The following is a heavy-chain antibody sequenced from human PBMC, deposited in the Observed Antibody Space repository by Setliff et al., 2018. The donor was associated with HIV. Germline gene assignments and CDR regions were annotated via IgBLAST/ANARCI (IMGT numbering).Heavy chain of an antibody. CDR1: EYSFSNYW. D-gene: IGHD1-26*01. Sequence: ESLKISCKGSEYSFSNYWIAWVRQVPGKGLEWMGIIYPGDSDTRYSPSFQGQVTMSADKSINTAYLQWSSLKATDTAVYFCARRDRGSYYGRVEYWGQGTLVTVSS. CDR3: ARRDRGSYYGRVEY. CDR2: IYPGDSDT. J-gene: IGHJ4*02. V-gene: IGHV5-51*01.